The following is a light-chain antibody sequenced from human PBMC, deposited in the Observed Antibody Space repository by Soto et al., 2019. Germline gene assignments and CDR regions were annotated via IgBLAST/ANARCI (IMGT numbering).Light chain of an antibody. Sequence: QSVLTQPASVSGSPGQSITISCTGTTSDVGGYNYVSWFQQHPGKAPKLIIYDVSDRPSGVSNRFSGFKSGNTASLTISGLQAEDEADYYCSLYTSSSTLPYVFGTGTKVTVL. V-gene: IGLV2-14*01. CDR2: DVS. CDR1: TSDVGGYNY. J-gene: IGLJ1*01. CDR3: SLYTSSSTLPYV.